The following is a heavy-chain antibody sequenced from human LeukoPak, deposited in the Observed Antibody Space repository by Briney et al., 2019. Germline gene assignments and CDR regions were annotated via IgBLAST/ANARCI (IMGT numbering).Heavy chain of an antibody. D-gene: IGHD4-11*01. CDR1: GDSISTYY. J-gene: IGHJ4*02. CDR3: ATMTTVTMYSYYFDS. Sequence: SSETLSLTCTVSGDSISTYYWSWIRQPPGKGLEWIGYIYYRVTSDYNPSLKSRVTMSVDMSTRQISLKLSSVTAADTAVYSCATMTTVTMYSYYFDSWGQGTLVTVSS. CDR2: IYYRVTS. V-gene: IGHV4-59*01.